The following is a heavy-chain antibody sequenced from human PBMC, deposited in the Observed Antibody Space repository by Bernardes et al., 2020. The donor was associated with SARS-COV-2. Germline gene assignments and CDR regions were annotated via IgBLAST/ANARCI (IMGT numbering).Heavy chain of an antibody. CDR1: GDSITTGTYY. CDR3: ARFGDYGDYLNWFDP. D-gene: IGHD4-17*01. J-gene: IGHJ5*02. CDR2: IYHRGGT. Sequence: SETLTLTCTVSGDSITTGTYYWGWIRQPKGKGLEWIGNIYHRGGTYYNPSLKSRVTIGVDTSKNQFSLTVTSVTAADTAVYYCARFGDYGDYLNWFDPWGQGTLVIVSS. V-gene: IGHV4-39*01.